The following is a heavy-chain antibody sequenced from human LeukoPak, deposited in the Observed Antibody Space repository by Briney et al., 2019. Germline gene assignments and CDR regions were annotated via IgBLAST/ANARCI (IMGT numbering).Heavy chain of an antibody. Sequence: GRSLRLSCAASGFTFSSYGMHWVRQAPGKGLEWVAVISYDGSNKYYADSVKGRFTISRDNSKNTLYLQMNSLRAEDTAVYYCARGVMTTVTVDAFDIWGQGTMVTVSS. V-gene: IGHV3-30*03. D-gene: IGHD4-17*01. CDR1: GFTFSSYG. J-gene: IGHJ3*02. CDR2: ISYDGSNK. CDR3: ARGVMTTVTVDAFDI.